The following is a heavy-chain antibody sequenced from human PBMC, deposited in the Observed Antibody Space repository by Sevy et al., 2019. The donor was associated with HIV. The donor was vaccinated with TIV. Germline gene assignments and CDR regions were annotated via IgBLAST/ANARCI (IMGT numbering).Heavy chain of an antibody. V-gene: IGHV3-11*01. CDR3: TRGGYSYPHNAFDI. CDR2: ISSSGSTI. Sequence: GGSLRLSCAASGFTFSDYYMSWIRQAPGKGLEWVSYISSSGSTIYYADSVKGRFTISRDNAKNSLYLQMNSLRAEDTAVYYCTRGGYSYPHNAFDIWGQGTMVTVSS. J-gene: IGHJ3*02. D-gene: IGHD5-18*01. CDR1: GFTFSDYY.